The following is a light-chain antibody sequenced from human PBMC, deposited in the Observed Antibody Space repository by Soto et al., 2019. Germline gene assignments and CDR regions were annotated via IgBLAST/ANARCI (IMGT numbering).Light chain of an antibody. CDR1: QGIRND. CDR3: LQDYNYPWT. CDR2: PAS. J-gene: IGKJ1*01. Sequence: IQMTQSPSSLSASVGYRFTITCRASQGIRNDLVWYQQKXGKAPKLLIYPASSLQSGVPSRFRGSGSGTDFTLTISSLQPEDFATYYCLQDYNYPWTFGQGTKVDIK. V-gene: IGKV1-6*01.